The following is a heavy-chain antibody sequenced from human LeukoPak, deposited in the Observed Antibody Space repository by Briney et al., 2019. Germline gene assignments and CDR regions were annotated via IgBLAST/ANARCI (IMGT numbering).Heavy chain of an antibody. D-gene: IGHD3-16*01. CDR2: ISSSGTTI. Sequence: QPGGSLRLSCAASGFTFSSYAMSWVRQAPGKGLEWVSYISSSGTTIYYADSVKGRFTMSRDNAKNSLYLQMNSLRAEDTAVYYCAREITPYYYIDVWGKGTTVTVSS. V-gene: IGHV3-48*04. CDR1: GFTFSSYA. CDR3: AREITPYYYIDV. J-gene: IGHJ6*03.